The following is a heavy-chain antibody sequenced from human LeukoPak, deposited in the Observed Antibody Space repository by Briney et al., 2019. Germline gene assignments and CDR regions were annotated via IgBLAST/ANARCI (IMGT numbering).Heavy chain of an antibody. Sequence: ASVKVSCKASGYTFTSYGISWVRQAPGQGLEWMGWISAYNGNTNYAQKLQGRVTMTTDTSTSTAYMELRSLRSDDTAVYYCARDSKYYYGSGSYTDYYYGMDVWGQGTTVTVSS. CDR3: ARDSKYYYGSGSYTDYYYGMDV. CDR1: GYTFTSYG. V-gene: IGHV1-18*01. J-gene: IGHJ6*02. D-gene: IGHD3-10*01. CDR2: ISAYNGNT.